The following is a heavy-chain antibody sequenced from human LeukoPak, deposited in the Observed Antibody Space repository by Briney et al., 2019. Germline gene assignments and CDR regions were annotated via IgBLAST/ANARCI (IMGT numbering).Heavy chain of an antibody. CDR1: GFTFSRYD. Sequence: PGGSLRLSCAAFGFTFSRYDMHWVRQATGKGLEWVSSTGTGGDTYYPGSVKGRFTISRENAKNSLYLQMNSLRAGDTAVYYCARGVNLEWLRMDVWGQGTTVTVSS. CDR3: ARGVNLEWLRMDV. J-gene: IGHJ6*02. D-gene: IGHD3-3*01. V-gene: IGHV3-13*01. CDR2: TGTGGDT.